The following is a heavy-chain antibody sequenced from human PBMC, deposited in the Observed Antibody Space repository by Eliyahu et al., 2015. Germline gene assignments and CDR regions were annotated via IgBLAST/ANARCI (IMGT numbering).Heavy chain of an antibody. Sequence: QVQLQESGPGLARPAETLSLTCTVSGGSMSGFFWSWIRQTPEKGLEWLGIIYYFGAATYNPSLESRLSISLDMSKSRLSLNLTSVTAADTAVYYCARTTTMARGAFDIWGQGTKVIVSS. CDR2: IYYFGAA. D-gene: IGHD3-10*01. CDR3: ARTTTMARGAFDI. J-gene: IGHJ3*02. V-gene: IGHV4-59*01. CDR1: GGSMSGFF.